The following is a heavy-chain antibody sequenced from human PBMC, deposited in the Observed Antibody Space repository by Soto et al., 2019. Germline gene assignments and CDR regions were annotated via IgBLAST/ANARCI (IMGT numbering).Heavy chain of an antibody. V-gene: IGHV1-2*02. CDR1: GYTFTGYY. CDR3: ARQRYQVLSDGMDV. J-gene: IGHJ6*02. CDR2: INPETGAT. D-gene: IGHD2-2*01. Sequence: QVQLVQSGADVKTPGASVRVSCKASGYTFTGYYVHWVREAPGQGLEWMGWINPETGATSYAQKFTGRVTVSRDTSINTAYVELSSLRFGDAAVYFCARQRYQVLSDGMDVWGQGTTVTASS.